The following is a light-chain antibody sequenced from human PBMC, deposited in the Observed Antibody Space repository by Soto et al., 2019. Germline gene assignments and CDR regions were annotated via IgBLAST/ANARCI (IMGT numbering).Light chain of an antibody. J-gene: IGLJ1*01. CDR1: SSDIGGSNY. Sequence: QSALTQPPSASGSPGQSVAISCTGTSSDIGGSNYVSWYQQHPGKAPKLMIYEVNRRPSGVPDRFSGSKSGYTASLTISGLLAEDEADYYCNSHTISNTRVFGTGTKVTVL. CDR3: NSHTISNTRV. CDR2: EVN. V-gene: IGLV2-8*01.